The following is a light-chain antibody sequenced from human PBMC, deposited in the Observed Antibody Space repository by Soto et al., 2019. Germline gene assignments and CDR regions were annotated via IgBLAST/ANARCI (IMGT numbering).Light chain of an antibody. CDR1: QSVSSY. CDR3: QQRSN. CDR2: DAS. Sequence: EIVLTQSPATLSLSPGERATLSCRASQSVSSYLAWYQQKPGQAPRLLIYDASNRATGIPARFSVSGSGTDFTLTISSLEPEDFAVYYCQQRSNFGGGTKVEIK. J-gene: IGKJ4*01. V-gene: IGKV3-11*01.